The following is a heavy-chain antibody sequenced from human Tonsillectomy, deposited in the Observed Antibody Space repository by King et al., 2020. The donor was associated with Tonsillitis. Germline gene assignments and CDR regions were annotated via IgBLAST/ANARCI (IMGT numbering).Heavy chain of an antibody. CDR2: INPNSGGT. CDR1: GYTFTGYY. J-gene: IGHJ6*02. D-gene: IGHD2-15*01. CDR3: ARGAPIVVVVAATSAPYYYYGLDV. V-gene: IGHV1-2*02. Sequence: VQLVQSGAEVKESGASVKVSCKASGYTFTGYYIHWVRQAPGQGLEWMGWINPNSGGTKYAQNFQGRVTMTRDTSISTAYMELTRLRSDDTAVYYCARGAPIVVVVAATSAPYYYYGLDVWGQGTTVTVSS.